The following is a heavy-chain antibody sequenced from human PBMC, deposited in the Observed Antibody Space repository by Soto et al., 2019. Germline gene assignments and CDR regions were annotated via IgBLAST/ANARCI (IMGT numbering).Heavy chain of an antibody. J-gene: IGHJ6*04. CDR2: IGDSGAST. V-gene: IGHV3-23*01. D-gene: IGHD1-26*01. CDR1: GFSFSSFA. Sequence: EVLLLESGGGLVQPGGSLRLSCEASGFSFSSFAMNWVRQAPGKGLEWVSAIGDSGASTYYADSVKGRFTISRDNSRNTLYLQLTSLPAADTAVYYCAKGVELDVWGNGTTVTVSS. CDR3: AKGVELDV.